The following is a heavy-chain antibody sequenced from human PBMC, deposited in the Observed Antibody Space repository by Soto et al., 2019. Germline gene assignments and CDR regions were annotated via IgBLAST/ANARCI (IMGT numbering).Heavy chain of an antibody. CDR1: GGSMNNYL. V-gene: IGHV4-59*01. D-gene: IGHD6-13*01. J-gene: IGHJ5*02. Sequence: ETLSLTCTVSGGSMNNYLWSWIRQTPGGGLQWIGYIHVTGNTYHNPSLKSPVTISVDASKTQFSLTLSSVTAADTAVYYCARGPFLPGPQPFDPWGKEPRVT. CDR2: IHVTGNT. CDR3: ARGPFLPGPQPFDP.